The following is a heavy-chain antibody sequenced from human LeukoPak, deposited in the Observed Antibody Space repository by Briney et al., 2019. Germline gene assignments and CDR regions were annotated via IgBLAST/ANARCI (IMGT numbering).Heavy chain of an antibody. Sequence: GGSVRLSCAASGLTVTDYYMHWIRQAPGKGLEWVSFIGGSASNIYYADSVKGRFTISRDNANNSPYLQMNSLRAEDTAVYYCAKEWSAFDIWGQGTMVTVSS. CDR2: IGGSASNI. J-gene: IGHJ3*02. CDR3: AKEWSAFDI. D-gene: IGHD2-15*01. V-gene: IGHV3-11*04. CDR1: GLTVTDYY.